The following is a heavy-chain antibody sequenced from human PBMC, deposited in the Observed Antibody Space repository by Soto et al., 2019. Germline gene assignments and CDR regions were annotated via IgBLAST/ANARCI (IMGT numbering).Heavy chain of an antibody. CDR2: IIPIFGTA. CDR3: ARGLIAVAGAYFDY. CDR1: GGTFSSYA. D-gene: IGHD6-19*01. J-gene: IGHJ4*02. Sequence: QVQLVQSGAEVKKPGSSVKVSCKASGGTFSSYAISWVRQAPGQGLEWMGGIIPIFGTAIYAQKFQGRVTXXAXEXRSTAYMELSSLRSEDTAVYYCARGLIAVAGAYFDYWGQGTLVTVSS. V-gene: IGHV1-69*12.